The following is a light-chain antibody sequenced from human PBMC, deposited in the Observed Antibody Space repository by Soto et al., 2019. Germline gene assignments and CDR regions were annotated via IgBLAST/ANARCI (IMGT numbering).Light chain of an antibody. CDR1: QSISSY. Sequence: DIQMTQSPSSLSASVGDRVTIACRASQSISSYLNWYQQKLGKAPKLLIYTASSLPGGVPSRFSGSGSGTDFTLTISSLQPEDFATYYCQHSYSFPFTFGPGTKVDIK. V-gene: IGKV1-39*01. J-gene: IGKJ3*01. CDR2: TAS. CDR3: QHSYSFPFT.